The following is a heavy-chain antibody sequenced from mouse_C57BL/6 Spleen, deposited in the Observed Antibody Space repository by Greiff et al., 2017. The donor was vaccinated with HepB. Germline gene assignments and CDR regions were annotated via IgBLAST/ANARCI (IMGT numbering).Heavy chain of an antibody. CDR2: IDPETGGT. D-gene: IGHD2-14*01. Sequence: VQRVESGAELVRPGASVTLSCKASGYTFTDYEMHWVKRTPVHGLVWIGAIDPETGGTSYNQKFKGKAILTADKSSSTAYMELRSLTSEDSAVYYCTRHGYSPGDYWGQGTTLTGSS. CDR1: GYTFTDYE. CDR3: TRHGYSPGDY. V-gene: IGHV1-15*01. J-gene: IGHJ2*01.